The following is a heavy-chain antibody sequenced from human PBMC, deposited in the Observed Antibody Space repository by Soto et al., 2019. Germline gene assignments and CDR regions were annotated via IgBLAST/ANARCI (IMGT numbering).Heavy chain of an antibody. CDR1: GGSINGYS. CDR3: ARPGDGYNLAAFDI. Sequence: SETLSLTCTVSGGSINGYSWSWIRQPPGKGLEWIGYISYTGTTNYNSSLKSRVTISVDTSKNQFSLRLTSVTAADTAVYYCARPGDGYNLAAFDIWGQGTVVTVS. J-gene: IGHJ3*02. D-gene: IGHD5-18*01. CDR2: ISYTGTT. V-gene: IGHV4-59*08.